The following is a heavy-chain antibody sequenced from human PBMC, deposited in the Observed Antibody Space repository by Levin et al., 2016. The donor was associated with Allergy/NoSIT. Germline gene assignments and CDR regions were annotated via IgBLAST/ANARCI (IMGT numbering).Heavy chain of an antibody. Sequence: VRQMPGKGLEWVSSISSSSSYIYYADSVKGRFTISRDNAKNSLYLQMNSLRAEDTTVYYCARDLYSYGFGDYWGQGTLVTVSS. D-gene: IGHD5-18*01. CDR3: ARDLYSYGFGDY. V-gene: IGHV3-21*01. CDR2: ISSSSSYI. J-gene: IGHJ4*02.